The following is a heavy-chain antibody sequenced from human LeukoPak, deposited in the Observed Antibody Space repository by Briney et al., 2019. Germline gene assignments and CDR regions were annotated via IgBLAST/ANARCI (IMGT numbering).Heavy chain of an antibody. D-gene: IGHD3-22*01. Sequence: ASVKGSSKASGYTFTSYDINWVRQATGQGREWMGWMNPNSGNTGYAQKFQGRVTITRNTYISTAYMELSSLRSEDTAVYYCARGYNYGGSSGYYFSSTWFDPWGQGTLVTVSS. CDR3: ARGYNYGGSSGYYFSSTWFDP. J-gene: IGHJ5*02. V-gene: IGHV1-8*03. CDR2: MNPNSGNT. CDR1: GYTFTSYD.